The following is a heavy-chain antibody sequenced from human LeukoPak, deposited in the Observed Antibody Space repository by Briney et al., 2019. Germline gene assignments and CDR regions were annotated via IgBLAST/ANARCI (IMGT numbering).Heavy chain of an antibody. CDR3: VKVDGEYGSGSYYFDY. V-gene: IGHV3-64D*06. J-gene: IGHJ4*02. D-gene: IGHD3-10*01. CDR2: ISSNGGST. Sequence: GGSLRLSCSASGFTFSGYAMHWVRQAPGKGLEHVSAISSNGGSTDYADSVKGRFTISRDNSKNTLYLQMSSLRTEDTAVYYCVKVDGEYGSGSYYFDYWGQGTLVTVSS. CDR1: GFTFSGYA.